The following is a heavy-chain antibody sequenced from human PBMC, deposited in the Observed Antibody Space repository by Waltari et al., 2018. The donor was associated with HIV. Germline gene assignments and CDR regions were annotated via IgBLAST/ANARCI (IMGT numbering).Heavy chain of an antibody. CDR3: VADLGGSHDS. CDR2: ITSTSRSI. D-gene: IGHD1-26*01. J-gene: IGHJ4*02. CDR1: GFTLGTYT. Sequence: MQLVESGGGLVKPGGSRRLSCATSGFTLGTYTMTRGRQTPGKGLELISSITSTSRSIFYSDSTKGRFIISRDNAQNSLSLQMTSLTAEDTAVYFCVADLGGSHDSWGQGTLVTVSS. V-gene: IGHV3-21*02.